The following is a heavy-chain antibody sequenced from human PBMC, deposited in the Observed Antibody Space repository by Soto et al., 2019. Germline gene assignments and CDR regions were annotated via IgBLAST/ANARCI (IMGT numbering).Heavy chain of an antibody. CDR1: GFTFTSSA. CDR3: AVSTWIQLSDFDY. J-gene: IGHJ4*02. D-gene: IGHD5-18*01. V-gene: IGHV1-58*01. CDR2: IVVGSGNT. Sequence: SVKVSCKASGFTFTSSAVQWVRQARGQRLEWIGWIVVGSGNTNYAQKFQERVTITRDMSTSTAYMELSSLRSEDTAVYYCAVSTWIQLSDFDYWGQGTLVTVSS.